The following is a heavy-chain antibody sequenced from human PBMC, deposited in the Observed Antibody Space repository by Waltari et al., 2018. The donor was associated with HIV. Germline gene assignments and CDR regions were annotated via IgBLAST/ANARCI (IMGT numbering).Heavy chain of an antibody. CDR2: ISRSSTTI. D-gene: IGHD5-12*01. J-gene: IGHJ4*02. Sequence: EVQLVESGGGLVQPGGSLRLSCTASGLTFSSYSMNWVRQAPGKGLEWVSYISRSSTTIYYADSVKGRFTISRDNVKNSLYLQMNSLRDEDTAVYYCARDREATINFFDYWGQGTLVTVSS. V-gene: IGHV3-48*02. CDR1: GLTFSSYS. CDR3: ARDREATINFFDY.